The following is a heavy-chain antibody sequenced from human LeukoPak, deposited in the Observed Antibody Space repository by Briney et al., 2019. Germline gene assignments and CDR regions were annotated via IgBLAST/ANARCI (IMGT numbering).Heavy chain of an antibody. CDR1: GFTVSRNY. CDR2: IYSGGST. Sequence: GGSLRLSCAASGFTVSRNYMSWVRQAPGKGLEWVSVIYSGGSTYYADSVKGRFTISRDNSKNTLYLQMNSLRAEDTAVYYCAREYCSGGSCWFDYGGQGTLVTVSS. J-gene: IGHJ4*02. D-gene: IGHD2-15*01. CDR3: AREYCSGGSCWFDY. V-gene: IGHV3-53*01.